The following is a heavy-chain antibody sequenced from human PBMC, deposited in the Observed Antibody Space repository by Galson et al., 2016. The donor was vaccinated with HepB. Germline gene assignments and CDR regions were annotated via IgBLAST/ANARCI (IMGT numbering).Heavy chain of an antibody. CDR3: ASRRSGYYYGEYDS. D-gene: IGHD3-22*01. CDR1: GGSFSDYS. CDR2: INHSANT. J-gene: IGHJ4*02. V-gene: IGHV4-34*01. Sequence: SETLSLTCAVYGGSFSDYSWGWIRQPPGKGLEWIGEINHSANTNYNPSLKSRVTISLDTSKNQISLKVSSLTAADTAVDYCASRRSGYYYGEYDSWGQGTLVSVSS.